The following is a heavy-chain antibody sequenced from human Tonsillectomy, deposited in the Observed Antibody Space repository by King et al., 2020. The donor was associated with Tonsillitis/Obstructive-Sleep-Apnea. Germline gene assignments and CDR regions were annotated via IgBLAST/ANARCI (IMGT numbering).Heavy chain of an antibody. CDR1: GGSISSYY. D-gene: IGHD3-10*01. J-gene: IGHJ3*02. CDR2: IYYSGST. V-gene: IGHV4-59*01. CDR3: ARDMVLEAGGDALDI. Sequence: QLQESGPGLVKPSETLSLTCTVSGGSISSYYWSWIRQPPGKGLEWIGDIYYSGSTNYNPSLKGRVTISVATSKNPFSLKLSSVTAADTAVYYCARDMVLEAGGDALDIWGQGTMVTVSS.